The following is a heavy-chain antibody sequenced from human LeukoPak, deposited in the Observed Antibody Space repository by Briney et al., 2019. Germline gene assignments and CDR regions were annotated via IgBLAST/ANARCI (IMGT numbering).Heavy chain of an antibody. CDR1: GFPFSNHA. J-gene: IGHJ5*02. V-gene: IGHV3-23*01. CDR3: VREAGYCATVCLKTNYFGP. D-gene: IGHD2-8*01. CDR2: ISNSNT. Sequence: GGSLRLSCAASGFPFSNHAMSWVRQPPGKGLEWVSAISNSNTYYADSVRGRFTISRDDSKNMVYLQMYSLGVEDTARYYCVREAGYCATVCLKTNYFGPWGQGTLVTVSS.